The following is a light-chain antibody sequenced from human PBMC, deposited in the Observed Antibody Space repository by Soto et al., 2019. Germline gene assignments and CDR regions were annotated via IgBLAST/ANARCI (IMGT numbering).Light chain of an antibody. CDR2: GVS. CDR1: SSDVGRYDY. J-gene: IGLJ2*01. Sequence: QSALTQPASVSGSPGQSITISCTGTSSDVGRYDYVSWYQQHPGKAPKLMIHGVSHRPSGVSNRFFGSKSGNTASLTISGLQVEDEAHYYCCSFTSSSTLVFGGGTKLTVL. CDR3: CSFTSSSTLV. V-gene: IGLV2-14*03.